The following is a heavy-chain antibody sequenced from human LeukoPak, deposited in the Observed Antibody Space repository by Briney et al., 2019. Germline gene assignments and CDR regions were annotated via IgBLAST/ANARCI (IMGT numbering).Heavy chain of an antibody. J-gene: IGHJ5*02. CDR3: ATNFGT. D-gene: IGHD3-3*01. Sequence: GGSLRLSCAASGFTFSTYEMNWVRQAPGKGLEWVSYISSSGDTIYYADSVRGRFTISRDNAENSLYLQMNSLRAEDTAIYYCATNFGTWGQGTLVTVSS. CDR1: GFTFSTYE. CDR2: ISSSGDTI. V-gene: IGHV3-48*03.